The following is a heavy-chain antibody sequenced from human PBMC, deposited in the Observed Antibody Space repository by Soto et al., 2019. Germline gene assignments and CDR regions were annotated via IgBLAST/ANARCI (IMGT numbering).Heavy chain of an antibody. V-gene: IGHV3-30-3*01. Sequence: QVQLVESGGGVVQPGRSLRLSCAASGFTFSSYAMHWVRQAPGKGLEWVAVISYDGSNKYYADSVKGRFTISRDNSKNTLYLQMNSLRAEDTAVYYCARDRDDSSPWTYYYYDGMDVWGQGTTVTVSS. CDR3: ARDRDDSSPWTYYYYDGMDV. D-gene: IGHD3-22*01. CDR1: GFTFSSYA. CDR2: ISYDGSNK. J-gene: IGHJ6*02.